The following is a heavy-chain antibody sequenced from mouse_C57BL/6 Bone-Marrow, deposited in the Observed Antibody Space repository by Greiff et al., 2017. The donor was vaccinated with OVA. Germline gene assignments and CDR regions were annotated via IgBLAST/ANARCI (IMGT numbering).Heavy chain of an antibody. CDR2: IDPETGGT. J-gene: IGHJ2*01. CDR1: GYTFTDYE. V-gene: IGHV1-15*01. CDR3: TALYGSSRYYFDY. D-gene: IGHD1-1*01. Sequence: VQLQQSGAELVRPGASVTLSCKASGYTFTDYEMHWVKQTPVHGLAWIGAIDPETGGTAYNQKFKGKAILTADKSSSTAYMELRSLTSEDSAVYYCTALYGSSRYYFDYWGQGTTLTVSS.